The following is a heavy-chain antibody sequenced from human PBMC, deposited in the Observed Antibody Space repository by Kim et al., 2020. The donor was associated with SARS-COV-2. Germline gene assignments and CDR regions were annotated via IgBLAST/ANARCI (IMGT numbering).Heavy chain of an antibody. CDR1: GYTFTNYW. J-gene: IGHJ2*01. D-gene: IGHD3-3*01. V-gene: IGHV5-51*01. CDR3: ARFLDYTDSKYWYFDL. Sequence: GESLKISCKGSGYTFTNYWIGWVRQMPGKGLEWMGIMYAGDFQTRYSPSFAGQVTIPVDKSTSTVYLQWRSLRASDTATYYCARFLDYTDSKYWYFDLWGRGTLVTVSS. CDR2: MYAGDFQT.